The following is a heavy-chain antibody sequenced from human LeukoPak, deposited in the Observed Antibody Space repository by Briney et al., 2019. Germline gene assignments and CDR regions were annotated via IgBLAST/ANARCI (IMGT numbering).Heavy chain of an antibody. Sequence: ASVKVSCKVSGYTLTELSMHWVRQAPGQGLEWMGWINPNSGGTNYAQKFQGRVTMTRDTSISTAYMELSRLRSDDTAVYYCARDLQIYSSGWYFDYWGQGTLVTVSS. CDR1: GYTLTELS. D-gene: IGHD6-19*01. CDR2: INPNSGGT. CDR3: ARDLQIYSSGWYFDY. V-gene: IGHV1-2*02. J-gene: IGHJ4*02.